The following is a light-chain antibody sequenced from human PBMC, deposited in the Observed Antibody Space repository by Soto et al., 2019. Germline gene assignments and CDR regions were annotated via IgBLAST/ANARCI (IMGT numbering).Light chain of an antibody. CDR3: QQYGSSPLT. Sequence: EIVLTQSPGTLSLSPGERATLSCRASKSVSSSYLAWYQQKPGQAPRLLIYGASSRATGIPDRFSGSGSGTDCTLTISRLEPEDFAVYYCQQYGSSPLTFGQGTKVEIK. CDR1: KSVSSSY. CDR2: GAS. J-gene: IGKJ1*01. V-gene: IGKV3-20*01.